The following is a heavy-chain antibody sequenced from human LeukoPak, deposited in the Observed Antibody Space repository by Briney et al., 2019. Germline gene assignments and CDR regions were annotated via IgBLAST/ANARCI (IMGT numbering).Heavy chain of an antibody. CDR1: GFTFSSYW. D-gene: IGHD5-18*01. V-gene: IGHV3-7*05. CDR3: ARGGFDTAMAYYYYYGMDV. Sequence: GGSLRLSCAASGFTFSSYWMSWVRQAPGKGLEWVANIKQDGSEKYYVDSVRGRFTISRDNAKNSLYLQMNSLRAEDTAVYYCARGGFDTAMAYYYYYGMDVWGQGTTVTVSS. CDR2: IKQDGSEK. J-gene: IGHJ6*02.